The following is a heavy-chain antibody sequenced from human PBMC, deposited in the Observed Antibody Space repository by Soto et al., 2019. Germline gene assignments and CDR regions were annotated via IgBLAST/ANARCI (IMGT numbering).Heavy chain of an antibody. CDR1: GYSFATYG. CDR2: ISAYNGDT. J-gene: IGHJ4*02. V-gene: IGHV1-18*01. D-gene: IGHD3-22*01. CDR3: ARDRQISDSSGYGNDY. Sequence: QVQLVQSEAEVKKPGASVKVSCKASGYSFATYGVSWVRQAPGQGLEWMGWISAYNGDTNFAQKVQGRLTMTTDTSTNTAHMELRSLTSGDTAVYYCARDRQISDSSGYGNDYWGQGTLVTVSS.